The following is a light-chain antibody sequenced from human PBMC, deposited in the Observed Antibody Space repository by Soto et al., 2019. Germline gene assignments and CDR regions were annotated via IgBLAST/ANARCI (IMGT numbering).Light chain of an antibody. Sequence: QSALTQPPSASGSPGQSVTISCTGTSSDVGGYNFVSWYQQHPGKAPKLMIYEVSERPSGVPDRFSGSKSGNTASLTVSGLPAEDEADYYCSSYAGSNIVVFGGGTQLTVL. CDR2: EVS. J-gene: IGLJ2*01. CDR3: SSYAGSNIVV. CDR1: SSDVGGYNF. V-gene: IGLV2-8*01.